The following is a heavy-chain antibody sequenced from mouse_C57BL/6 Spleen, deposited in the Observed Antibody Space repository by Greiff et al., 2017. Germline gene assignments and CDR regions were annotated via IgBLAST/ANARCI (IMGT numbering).Heavy chain of an antibody. J-gene: IGHJ2*01. V-gene: IGHV1-82*01. D-gene: IGHD1-1*01. Sequence: QVQLQQSGPELVKPGASVKISCKASGYAFSSSWMNWVKQRPGKGLEWIGRIYPGDGGTNYNGKFKGKATLTADKSSSPAYMQLSSLTSEDSAVYVCARVDYGSSYVDYWGQGTTLTVSS. CDR1: GYAFSSSW. CDR3: ARVDYGSSYVDY. CDR2: IYPGDGGT.